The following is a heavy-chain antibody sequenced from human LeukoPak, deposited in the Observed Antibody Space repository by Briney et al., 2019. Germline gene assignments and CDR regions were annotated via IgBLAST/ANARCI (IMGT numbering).Heavy chain of an antibody. CDR2: IYRSGST. J-gene: IGHJ4*02. CDR1: GYSISSGYY. V-gene: IGHV4-38-2*02. D-gene: IGHD2-15*01. Sequence: SETLSLTCTVSGYSISSGYYWVWIRQPPGKGLEWIGSIYRSGSTNYNPSLKSRVTISVDTSKNQFSLKLSSVTAADTAVYYCARVVGEAYDYWGQGTLVTVSS. CDR3: ARVVGEAYDY.